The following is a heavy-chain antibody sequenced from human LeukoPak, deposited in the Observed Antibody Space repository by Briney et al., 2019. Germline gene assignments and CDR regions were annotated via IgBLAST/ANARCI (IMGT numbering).Heavy chain of an antibody. J-gene: IGHJ4*02. CDR1: GGSISSYY. D-gene: IGHD4-17*01. CDR2: IYYSGST. Sequence: SETLSLTCTVSGGSISSYYWSWIRQPPGKGLEWIGYIYYSGSTNYNPSLKSRVTISVDTSKNQFSLKLSSVTAADTAVYYCARGGRLRIFDYWGQGTLVTVSS. CDR3: ARGGRLRIFDY. V-gene: IGHV4-59*12.